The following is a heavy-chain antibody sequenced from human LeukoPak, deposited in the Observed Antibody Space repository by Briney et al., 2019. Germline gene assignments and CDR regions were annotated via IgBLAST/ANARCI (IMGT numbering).Heavy chain of an antibody. Sequence: GGSLRLSCAASGFTFSNYEMNWVRQAPGKGLEWVSYISSSGSIYYADSVKGRFTISRDNAKNSLYLQVNSLRAEDTAVYYCTRDPEALDYWGQGTLVTVSS. CDR3: TRDPEALDY. CDR2: ISSSGSI. V-gene: IGHV3-48*03. D-gene: IGHD1-14*01. CDR1: GFTFSNYE. J-gene: IGHJ4*02.